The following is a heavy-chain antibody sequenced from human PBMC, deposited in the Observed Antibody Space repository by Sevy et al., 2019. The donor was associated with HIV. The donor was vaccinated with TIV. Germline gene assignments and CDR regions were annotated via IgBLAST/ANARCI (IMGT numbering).Heavy chain of an antibody. CDR3: TRVEGAADWGMDV. CDR2: IRGKPYGGTT. Sequence: LRLSCTASGFTFGGYTMSWVRQAPGKGLEWVAFIRGKPYGGTTEYAASVKGRFTISRDDSKSIAYLQMNSLNTEDTAVYYCTRVEGAADWGMDVWGQGTTVTVSS. D-gene: IGHD1-26*01. V-gene: IGHV3-49*04. CDR1: GFTFGGYT. J-gene: IGHJ6*02.